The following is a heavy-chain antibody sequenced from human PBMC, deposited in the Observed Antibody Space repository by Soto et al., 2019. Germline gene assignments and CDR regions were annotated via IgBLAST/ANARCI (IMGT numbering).Heavy chain of an antibody. CDR3: ARSVDSGYDFPYYYYMDV. Sequence: ASVKVSCKASGYTFTSYYMHCVRHAPGQGLEWMGIINPSGGSTSYAQKFQGRVTMTRDTSTSTAYMELRSLRSDDTAVYYCARSVDSGYDFPYYYYMDVWGKGTTVTVSS. D-gene: IGHD5-12*01. CDR1: GYTFTSYY. V-gene: IGHV1-46*01. J-gene: IGHJ6*03. CDR2: INPSGGST.